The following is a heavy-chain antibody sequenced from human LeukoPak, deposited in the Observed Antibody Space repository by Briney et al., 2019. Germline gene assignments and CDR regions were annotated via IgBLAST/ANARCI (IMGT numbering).Heavy chain of an antibody. J-gene: IGHJ6*03. Sequence: PSETLSLTCTVSGVSTSSSSYYWGWIRQPPGKGLEWIGTTYYNGNTYYNPSFKSRVTMSIDTSKNQFSLRLTSVTAADTAVYYCVRQPGYSYLTTYSYYYMDVWGKGTTVTVSS. CDR3: VRQPGYSYLTTYSYYYMDV. CDR2: TYYNGNT. V-gene: IGHV4-39*01. CDR1: GVSTSSSSYY. D-gene: IGHD5-18*01.